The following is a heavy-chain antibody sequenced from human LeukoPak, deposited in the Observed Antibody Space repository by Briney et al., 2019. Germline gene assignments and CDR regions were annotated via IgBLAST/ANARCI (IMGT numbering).Heavy chain of an antibody. J-gene: IGHJ4*02. Sequence: SETLSLTCAVYGGSFSGYYWSWIRQPPGKGLEWIGEINHSGSTNYNPSLKSRVTISVDTSKNQFSLKLSSVTAADTAVYYCARVVVAARVHDFDCWGQGTLVTVSS. CDR3: ARVVVAARVHDFDC. CDR1: GGSFSGYY. CDR2: INHSGST. D-gene: IGHD2-15*01. V-gene: IGHV4-34*01.